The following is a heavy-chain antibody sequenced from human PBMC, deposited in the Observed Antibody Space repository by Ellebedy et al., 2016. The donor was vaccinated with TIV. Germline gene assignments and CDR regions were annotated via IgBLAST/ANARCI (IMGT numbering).Heavy chain of an antibody. D-gene: IGHD3-16*01. CDR2: IYNDGSST. J-gene: IGHJ4*02. CDR1: GFTFSNYW. V-gene: IGHV3-74*01. CDR3: VRDGSYDYGDY. Sequence: GESLKISCAASGFTFSNYWMHWVRQAPGKGLVWVSRIYNDGSSTSYADSVEGRFTISRDNPKNTVYLQMNSLRVEDTAVYHCVRDGSYDYGDYWGQGTVVTVSS.